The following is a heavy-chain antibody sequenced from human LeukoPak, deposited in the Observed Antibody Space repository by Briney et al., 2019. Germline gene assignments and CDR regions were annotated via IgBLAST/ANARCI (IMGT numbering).Heavy chain of an antibody. V-gene: IGHV4-4*07. CDR1: GGSISSYY. Sequence: PSETLSLTCTVSGGSISSYYWSWIRQPAGKGLEWIGRIYTSGSTNYNPSLKSRVTMSVDTSKNQFSLKLSSVTAAVTAVYYCARGTDSSSRNWFDPWGQGTLVTVSS. D-gene: IGHD6-13*01. CDR3: ARGTDSSSRNWFDP. J-gene: IGHJ5*02. CDR2: IYTSGST.